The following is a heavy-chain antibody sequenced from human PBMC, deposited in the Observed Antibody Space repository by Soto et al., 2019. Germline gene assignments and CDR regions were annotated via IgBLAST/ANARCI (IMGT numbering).Heavy chain of an antibody. CDR2: IYYSGST. CDR3: ARGLSVTLFDN. D-gene: IGHD4-17*01. Sequence: QVQLQESGPGLVKPSQTLSLTCTVSGGSISTGGYYWTWIRQHPGKGLAWIGYIYYSGSTYYNPFLNSRVTISVDTSKNQFSLKLSSVTAADTAVYYCARGLSVTLFDNWGPGTLVTVSS. CDR1: GGSISTGGYY. V-gene: IGHV4-31*03. J-gene: IGHJ4*02.